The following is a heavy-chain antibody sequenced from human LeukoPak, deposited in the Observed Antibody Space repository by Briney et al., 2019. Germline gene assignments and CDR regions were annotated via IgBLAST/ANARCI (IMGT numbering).Heavy chain of an antibody. D-gene: IGHD3-22*01. CDR1: GGTFSSYA. CDR3: ARYRNYYDSSGYSSAFDI. Sequence: ASVKVSCKASGGTFSSYAISWVRQAPGQGLEWMGWISAYNGNTDYAQKLQGRVTMTTDTSTSTAYMELRSLRSDDTAVYYCARYRNYYDSSGYSSAFDIWGQGTMVTVSS. J-gene: IGHJ3*02. V-gene: IGHV1-18*01. CDR2: ISAYNGNT.